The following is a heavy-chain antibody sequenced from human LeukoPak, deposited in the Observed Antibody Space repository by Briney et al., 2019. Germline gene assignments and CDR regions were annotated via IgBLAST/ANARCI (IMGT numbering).Heavy chain of an antibody. CDR3: AKVLGYYYYMDV. Sequence: PGGSLRLSCAASGFTFSSYAMSWVRQAPGKGLEWVSVISGSGGSTDYADFVKGRFTISRDNSKNTLYLQMSSLRAEDTAVYYCAKVLGYYYYMDVWGKGTTVTVSS. D-gene: IGHD2/OR15-2a*01. CDR1: GFTFSSYA. J-gene: IGHJ6*03. V-gene: IGHV3-23*01. CDR2: ISGSGGST.